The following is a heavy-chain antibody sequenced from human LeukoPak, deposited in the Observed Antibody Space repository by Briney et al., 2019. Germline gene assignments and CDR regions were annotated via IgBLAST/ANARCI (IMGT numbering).Heavy chain of an antibody. Sequence: SETLSLTCAVSGYSISSGYYWGWIRQPPGKGLEWIGSIYHSGSTYYNPSLKSRVTISVDTSKNQFSLKLSSVTAADTAVYYCARRNTVFGVVIVFDPWGQGTRVTVSS. CDR2: IYHSGST. CDR3: ARRNTVFGVVIVFDP. V-gene: IGHV4-38-2*01. J-gene: IGHJ5*02. CDR1: GYSISSGYY. D-gene: IGHD3-3*01.